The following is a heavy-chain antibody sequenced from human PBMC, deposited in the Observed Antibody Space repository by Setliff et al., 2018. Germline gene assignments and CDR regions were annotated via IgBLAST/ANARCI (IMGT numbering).Heavy chain of an antibody. D-gene: IGHD4-17*01. CDR2: ISGYNGNT. V-gene: IGHV1-18*01. CDR3: ARGWPTVVSRDFDY. J-gene: IGHJ4*02. CDR1: GYTFISYG. Sequence: APVKVSCKTSGYTFISYGISWVRQAPGQGLEWMGWISGYNGNTDYAQKFQGRVILTRDTSTSTAYMELRSLRSDDTAVYYCARGWPTVVSRDFDYWGQGTLVTVSS.